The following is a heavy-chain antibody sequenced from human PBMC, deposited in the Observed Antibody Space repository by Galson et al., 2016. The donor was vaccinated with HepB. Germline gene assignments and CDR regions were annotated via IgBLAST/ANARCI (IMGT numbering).Heavy chain of an antibody. J-gene: IGHJ4*02. CDR2: IYVGGST. D-gene: IGHD7-27*01. CDR1: GFTVSSNY. Sequence: SLRLSCAASGFTVSSNYMNWVRQAPGKGLEWVSIIYVGGSTYYADSVRGRLTISRDNSKNPLYLQMNSLRAEDTAVYYCAGSGDYYYFDYWGQGTLVTVSS. CDR3: AGSGDYYYFDY. V-gene: IGHV3-53*01.